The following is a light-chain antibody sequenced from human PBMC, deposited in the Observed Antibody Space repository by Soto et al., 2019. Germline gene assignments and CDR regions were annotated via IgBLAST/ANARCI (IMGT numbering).Light chain of an antibody. CDR3: QEHGSSPYT. Sequence: EIVLTQSPGTLSLSPGERATLSCRASQSVSSSYLDWYQQKPGQAPRLIIYGASDRATGIPDRFSGSGSGTDFTLTISALEPEDGAVDYCQEHGSSPYTFGQGTKLEIK. V-gene: IGKV3-20*01. J-gene: IGKJ2*01. CDR1: QSVSSSY. CDR2: GAS.